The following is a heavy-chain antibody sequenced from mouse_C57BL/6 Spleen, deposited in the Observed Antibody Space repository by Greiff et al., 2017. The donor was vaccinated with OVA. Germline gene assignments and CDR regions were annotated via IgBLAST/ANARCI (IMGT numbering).Heavy chain of an antibody. D-gene: IGHD2-2*01. CDR2: ISSGGSYT. CDR1: GFTFSSYG. Sequence: EVMLVESGGDLVKPGGSLKLSCAASGFTFSSYGMSWVRQTPDKRLEWVATISSGGSYTYYPDSVKGRFTISRDNAKNTLYLQMSSLKSEDTAMYYCARQAVTAYYFDYWGQGTTLTVSS. CDR3: ARQAVTAYYFDY. V-gene: IGHV5-6*01. J-gene: IGHJ2*01.